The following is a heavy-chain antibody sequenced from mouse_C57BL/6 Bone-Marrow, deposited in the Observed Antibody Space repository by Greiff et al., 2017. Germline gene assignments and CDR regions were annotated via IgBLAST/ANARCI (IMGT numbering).Heavy chain of an antibody. CDR1: GYTFTSSW. J-gene: IGHJ2*01. D-gene: IGHD1-1*02. Sequence: QVQLQQPGAELVRPGSSVTLSCKASGYTFTSSWMHWVKQRPIQGLEWIGNIDPSDSEPHYNQKFKDKATLTVDKSSSTADMQLSSLTSEGSAVYYCARDGRYFDYWGQGTTLTVSS. V-gene: IGHV1-52*01. CDR2: IDPSDSEP. CDR3: ARDGRYFDY.